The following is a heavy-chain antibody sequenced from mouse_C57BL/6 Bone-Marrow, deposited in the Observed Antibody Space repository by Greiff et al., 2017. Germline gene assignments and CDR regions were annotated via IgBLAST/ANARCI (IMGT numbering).Heavy chain of an antibody. D-gene: IGHD2-4*01. CDR2: ISSGGDYI. J-gene: IGHJ4*01. CDR1: GFTFSSYA. CDR3: TRERLRRGYAMDY. V-gene: IGHV5-9-1*02. Sequence: DVHLVESGEGLVKPGGSLKLSCAASGFTFSSYAMSWVRQTPEKRLEWVAYISSGGDYIYYADTVKGRFNISRDNARNTLYLQMSSLKSEDTAMYYCTRERLRRGYAMDYWGQGTSVTVSS.